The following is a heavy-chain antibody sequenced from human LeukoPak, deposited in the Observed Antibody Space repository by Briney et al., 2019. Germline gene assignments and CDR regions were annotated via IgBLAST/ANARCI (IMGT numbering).Heavy chain of an antibody. D-gene: IGHD3-3*01. CDR3: TRVRFLELHY. Sequence: NPGRSLRLSCTASGFTFGDYAMTWFRQAPGKGLEWVGFIRSKAYGGTTEYAASVQGRFIISRDDSKSIAYLQMNSLKTEDTAMYYCTRVRFLELHYWGQGTLVTVSS. J-gene: IGHJ4*02. CDR1: GFTFGDYA. CDR2: IRSKAYGGTT. V-gene: IGHV3-49*05.